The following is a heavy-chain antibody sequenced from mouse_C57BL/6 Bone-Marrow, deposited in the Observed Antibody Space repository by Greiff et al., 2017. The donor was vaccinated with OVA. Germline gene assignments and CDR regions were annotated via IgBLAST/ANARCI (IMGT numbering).Heavy chain of an antibody. CDR2: IDPEDGET. V-gene: IGHV14-2*01. Sequence: EVKLQESGAELVKPGASVKLSCTASGFNIKDYYMHWVKQRPEQGLEWIGRIDPEDGETKYAPKFQGKATITADTSSNTADLQLSSLTSEDTAVYYCAREWATVVATEAMDYWGQGTSVTVSS. D-gene: IGHD1-1*01. J-gene: IGHJ4*01. CDR3: AREWATVVATEAMDY. CDR1: GFNIKDYY.